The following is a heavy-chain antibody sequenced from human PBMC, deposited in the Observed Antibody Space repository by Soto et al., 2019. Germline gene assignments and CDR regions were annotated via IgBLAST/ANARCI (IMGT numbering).Heavy chain of an antibody. V-gene: IGHV4-59*11. CDR3: PRGHNLGGSTFDI. D-gene: IGHD3-16*01. J-gene: IGHJ3*02. Sequence: PSETLSLTCTVSGGSNFSHYWGWIRQPPGKGLEFIWYIYYSGGTNYHPSPKRRVTISVNMSREQLSLKLTSLPAADTAVYSCPRGHNLGGSTFDIWGQGTSVTVSS. CDR2: IYYSGGT. CDR1: GGSNFSHY.